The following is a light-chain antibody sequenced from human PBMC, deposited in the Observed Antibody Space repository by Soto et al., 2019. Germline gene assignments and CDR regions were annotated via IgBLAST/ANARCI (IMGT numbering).Light chain of an antibody. J-gene: IGKJ1*01. CDR3: QQYGRP. Sequence: ESVLTQSPGTLSLSTGERASLSCRASQSVSSNYLAWYQQKPGQAPRLLIYGASTRATGIPDRFSGSGSGTDFTLTISRLEPEDFAVYYCQQYGRPFGQGTKVDIK. CDR1: QSVSSNY. CDR2: GAS. V-gene: IGKV3-20*01.